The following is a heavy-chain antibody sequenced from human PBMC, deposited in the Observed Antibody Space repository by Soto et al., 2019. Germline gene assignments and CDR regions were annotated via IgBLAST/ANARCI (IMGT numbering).Heavy chain of an antibody. V-gene: IGHV1-69*06. D-gene: IGHD6-13*01. CDR3: ARRSSSWPLHFDY. Sequence: QVQLVQSGAEVKKPGSSVKVSCKASGGTFSSYAISWVRKAPGQGLDGMGGIIPIFGTANYAQKFQGRVTITADKSTSTAYMELSSLRSEDTAVYYCARRSSSWPLHFDYWGQGTLVTVSS. J-gene: IGHJ4*02. CDR2: IIPIFGTA. CDR1: GGTFSSYA.